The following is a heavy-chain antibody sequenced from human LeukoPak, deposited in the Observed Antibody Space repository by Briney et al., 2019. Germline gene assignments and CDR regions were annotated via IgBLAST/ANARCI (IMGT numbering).Heavy chain of an antibody. CDR2: IRYDGSNK. CDR3: AKDRGESTVTFDY. J-gene: IGHJ4*02. Sequence: PGGSLRLSCAASGFTFSSYGMHWVRRAPGKGLEWVAFIRYDGSNKYYADSVKGRFTISRDNSKNTLYLQMNSLRAEDTAVYYCAKDRGESTVTFDYWGQGTLVTVSS. D-gene: IGHD4-11*01. CDR1: GFTFSSYG. V-gene: IGHV3-30*02.